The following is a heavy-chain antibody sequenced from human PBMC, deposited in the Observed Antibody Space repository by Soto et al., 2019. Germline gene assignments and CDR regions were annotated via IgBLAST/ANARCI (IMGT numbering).Heavy chain of an antibody. CDR2: IYHSGST. V-gene: IGHV4-30-2*01. CDR3: ARVNPYDFWSGYYGPFFDY. D-gene: IGHD3-3*01. CDR1: GSSISSGGYS. J-gene: IGHJ4*02. Sequence: SETLSLTCAVSGSSISSGGYSWSWIRQPPGKGLEWIGYIYHSGSTYYNPSLKSRVTISVDRSKNQFSLKLSSVTAADTAVYYCARVNPYDFWSGYYGPFFDYWGQGTLVTGPS.